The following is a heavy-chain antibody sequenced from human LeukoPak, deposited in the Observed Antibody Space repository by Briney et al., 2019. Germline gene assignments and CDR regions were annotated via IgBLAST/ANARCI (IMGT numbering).Heavy chain of an antibody. CDR2: ISYDGSNK. Sequence: PGRSLRLSCAASGFTFSSYAMHWVRQAPGKGLEWVAVISYDGSNKYYADSVKGRFTISRDNSKNTLYLQMNSLRTEDTAVYYCARVGGSKYYDFWSGRSQYYYYYYMDVWGKGTTVTVSS. CDR3: ARVGGSKYYDFWSGRSQYYYYYYMDV. J-gene: IGHJ6*03. CDR1: GFTFSSYA. D-gene: IGHD3-3*01. V-gene: IGHV3-30-3*01.